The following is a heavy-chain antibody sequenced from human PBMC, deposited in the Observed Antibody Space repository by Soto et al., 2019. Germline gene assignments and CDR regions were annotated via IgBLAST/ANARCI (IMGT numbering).Heavy chain of an antibody. D-gene: IGHD1-7*01. CDR1: GYSFTSYW. J-gene: IGHJ6*03. Sequence: GESLKISCKGSGYSFTSYWIGWVRQMPGKGLEWMGIIYPGDSDTRYSPSFQGQVTISADKSISTAYLQWSSLKASDTAMYYCARRVMGWNYPAIYYYYMDVWGKGTTVTVSS. V-gene: IGHV5-51*01. CDR3: ARRVMGWNYPAIYYYYMDV. CDR2: IYPGDSDT.